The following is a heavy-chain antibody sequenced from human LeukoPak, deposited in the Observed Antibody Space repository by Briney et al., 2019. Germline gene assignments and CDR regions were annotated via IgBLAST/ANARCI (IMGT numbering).Heavy chain of an antibody. V-gene: IGHV1-8*01. Sequence: ASVKVSCKASGYPFNNYDINWVRQATGQGLEWMGWMNPHSGKTGYAQNFQGRVTMTRDTSISTAYMELSSLRSEDTAVYYCAREWGSWIQLWLGQGRSAFDIWGQGTMVTVSS. J-gene: IGHJ3*02. CDR3: AREWGSWIQLWLGQGRSAFDI. CDR2: MNPHSGKT. CDR1: GYPFNNYD. D-gene: IGHD5-18*01.